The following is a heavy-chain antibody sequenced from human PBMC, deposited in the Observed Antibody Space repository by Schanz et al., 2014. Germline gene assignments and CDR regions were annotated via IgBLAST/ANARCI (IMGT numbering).Heavy chain of an antibody. J-gene: IGHJ3*02. Sequence: VQLVESGGGLVKPGRSLRLSCTASGFTFGDYAMSWFRQAPGKGLEWLSYISRDGTTSYYADSVKGRFTISRDNAKNSLYLEMTSLRGEDTAVYYCARENLNWEAFDIWGQGTVVTVSS. CDR3: ARENLNWEAFDI. CDR1: GFTFGDYA. D-gene: IGHD7-27*01. CDR2: ISRDGTTS. V-gene: IGHV3-11*01.